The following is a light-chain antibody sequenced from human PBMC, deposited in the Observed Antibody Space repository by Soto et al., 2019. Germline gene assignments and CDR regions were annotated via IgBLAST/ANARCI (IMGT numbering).Light chain of an antibody. Sequence: DIQMTQSPSTLSASVGDRVTITCRASQTISSWLAWYQQKPGKAPNLLIYDASTLERGVPSRFSGSGSGTDFTLTISSLQPEDVATYYCQKYNSAPRTFGQGTKVDIK. CDR2: DAS. CDR3: QKYNSAPRT. V-gene: IGKV1-5*01. J-gene: IGKJ1*01. CDR1: QTISSW.